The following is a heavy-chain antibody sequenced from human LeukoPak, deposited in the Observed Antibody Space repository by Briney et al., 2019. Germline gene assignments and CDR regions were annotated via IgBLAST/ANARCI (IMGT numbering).Heavy chain of an antibody. CDR1: GGSFSGYY. CDR2: IYYSGST. J-gene: IGHJ4*02. V-gene: IGHV4-59*01. D-gene: IGHD6-13*01. CDR3: ARAQAAAGTGNFDY. Sequence: SETLSLTCAVYGGSFSGYYWSWIRQPPGKGLEWIGYIYYSGSTNYNPSLKSRVTISVDTSKNQFSLKLSSVTAADTAVYYCARAQAAAGTGNFDYWGQGTLVTVS.